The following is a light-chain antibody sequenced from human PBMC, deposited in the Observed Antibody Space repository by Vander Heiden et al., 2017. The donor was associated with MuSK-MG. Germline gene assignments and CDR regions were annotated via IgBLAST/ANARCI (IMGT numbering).Light chain of an antibody. Sequence: SYELTQPPSVSVSPGHTASVTCPGDNLGDKYASWYQQKPGQSPVLVIYQDNKRPSGIPERFSGSNSGNTATLTISGTQAMDEADYYCQAWDSSTVVFGGGTKLTVL. V-gene: IGLV3-1*01. CDR2: QDN. CDR3: QAWDSSTVV. CDR1: NLGDKY. J-gene: IGLJ2*01.